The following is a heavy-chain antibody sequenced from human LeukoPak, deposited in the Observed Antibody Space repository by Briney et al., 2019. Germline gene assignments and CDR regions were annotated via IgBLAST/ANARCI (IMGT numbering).Heavy chain of an antibody. CDR3: ARLYSYYDFWSGYFNWFDP. CDR1: GYSISSGYY. CDR2: IYHSGST. J-gene: IGHJ5*02. V-gene: IGHV4-38-2*01. D-gene: IGHD3-3*01. Sequence: PSETLSLTCAVSGYSISSGYYWGWIRQPPGKGLEWIGSIYHSGSTYYNPSLKSRVTISVDTSKKQFSLTLSSVTAADTAVYYCARLYSYYDFWSGYFNWFDPWGQGTLVTVSS.